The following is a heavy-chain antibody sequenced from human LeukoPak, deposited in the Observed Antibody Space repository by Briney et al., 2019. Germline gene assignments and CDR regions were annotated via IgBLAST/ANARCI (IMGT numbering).Heavy chain of an antibody. Sequence: SETLSLTCTVSGGSISSYYWSWIRQPAGKGLEWIGRIYTTGSTNYNPSLKSRVSMSIDTSKNQFSLKVSSVTAADTAVYYCARDGAGEGFDYWGQGTLVTVSS. CDR2: IYTTGST. V-gene: IGHV4-4*07. J-gene: IGHJ4*02. CDR3: ARDGAGEGFDY. CDR1: GGSISSYY. D-gene: IGHD7-27*01.